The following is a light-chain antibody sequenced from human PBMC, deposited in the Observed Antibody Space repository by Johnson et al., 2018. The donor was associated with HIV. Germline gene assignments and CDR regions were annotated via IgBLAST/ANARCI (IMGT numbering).Light chain of an antibody. V-gene: IGLV1-51*01. J-gene: IGLJ1*01. Sequence: QSVLTQPPSVSAAPGQKVTISCSGSSSNIGNNYVSWYQQLPGTAPKLLIYDNNKRHSGLPDRFSGSKSGTSATLGITGLQTGDEADYYCGTWDSRLKVFGTGTKVTVL. CDR2: DNN. CDR1: SSNIGNNY. CDR3: GTWDSRLKV.